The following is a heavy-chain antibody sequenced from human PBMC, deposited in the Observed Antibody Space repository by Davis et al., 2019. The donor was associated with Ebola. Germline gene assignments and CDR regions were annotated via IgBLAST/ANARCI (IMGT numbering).Heavy chain of an antibody. CDR1: GFTFSSYS. CDR3: ARERAVAHFDY. J-gene: IGHJ4*02. CDR2: ISSSSSYI. V-gene: IGHV3-21*01. D-gene: IGHD4-23*01. Sequence: GGSLRLSCPVSGFTFSSYSTNWVRQAPGKGLAWVSSISSSSSYIYYADSVKGRFTISRDNAKNSLYLQMNSLGAEDTAVYYCARERAVAHFDYWGQGTLVTVSS.